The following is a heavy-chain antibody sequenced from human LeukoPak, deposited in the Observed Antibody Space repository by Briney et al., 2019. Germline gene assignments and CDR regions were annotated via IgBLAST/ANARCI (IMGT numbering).Heavy chain of an antibody. CDR1: GYSISSGYY. J-gene: IGHJ4*02. CDR2: IYHSGST. V-gene: IGHV4-38-2*01. D-gene: IGHD4-23*01. CDR3: ARTTTVVTRYDY. Sequence: SETLSLTCAVSGYSISSGYYWGWIRQPPGKGLEWIGSIYHSGSTYYNPSLKSRVTISVDTSKNQFSLKLSSVTAADTAVYHCARTTTVVTRYDYWGQGTLVTVSS.